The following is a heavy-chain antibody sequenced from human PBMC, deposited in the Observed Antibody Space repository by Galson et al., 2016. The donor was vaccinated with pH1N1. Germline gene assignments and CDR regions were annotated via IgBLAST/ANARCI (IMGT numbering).Heavy chain of an antibody. V-gene: IGHV4-39*02. Sequence: SETLSLTCTVSGGSISSTDYYWNWIRQTPGKGLEWIGNIHYSETTYYNPSLKSRVTISVDTSKNHFSLKLNYVTAADTAVYFCARLVRGSYPDPLYYFDFWGQGTLVTVSS. D-gene: IGHD1-26*01. J-gene: IGHJ4*02. CDR1: GGSISSTDYY. CDR2: IHYSETT. CDR3: ARLVRGSYPDPLYYFDF.